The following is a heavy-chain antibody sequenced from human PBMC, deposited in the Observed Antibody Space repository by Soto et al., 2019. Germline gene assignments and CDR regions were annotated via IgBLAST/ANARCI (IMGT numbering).Heavy chain of an antibody. J-gene: IGHJ6*02. CDR3: PRELHGGNYGMDV. Sequence: EVQLVESGGGLVQPGGSLRLSCAASGFTFSNYDMHWVRQVTGKGLEWVSGITTTGDTYYAGSVKGRFTISREKAKNSLYLQMNSLSAGDTAVYYCPRELHGGNYGMDVWGQGTTVTVSS. CDR1: GFTFSNYD. V-gene: IGHV3-13*01. CDR2: ITTTGDT.